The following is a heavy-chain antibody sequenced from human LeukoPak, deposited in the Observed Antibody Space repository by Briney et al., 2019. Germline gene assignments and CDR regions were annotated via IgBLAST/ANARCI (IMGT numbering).Heavy chain of an antibody. J-gene: IGHJ4*02. CDR1: GGSITTYY. D-gene: IGHD6-13*01. Sequence: SETLSLTCSVSGGSITTYYWNWIRQPPGKGLEWIGYISNSGIATYNPSLKSRVTISVDSSKSQFSLKLNSVTAADTAVYYCARSGGYSSSRSLWGQGTLVTVSS. V-gene: IGHV4-59*01. CDR2: ISNSGIA. CDR3: ARSGGYSSSRSL.